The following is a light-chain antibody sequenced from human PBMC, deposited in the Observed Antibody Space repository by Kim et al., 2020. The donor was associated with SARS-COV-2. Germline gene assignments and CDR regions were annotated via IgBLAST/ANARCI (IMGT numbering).Light chain of an antibody. CDR2: GKN. Sequence: ALGQTVRITCQGDSRRSYYASWYKQKPGQALILVIYGKNNRPSGIPDRFSGSSSGNTASLTITGAQAEDEAEYYCNSRDSSGNHWVFGGGTQLTVL. V-gene: IGLV3-19*01. CDR1: SRRSYY. CDR3: NSRDSSGNHWV. J-gene: IGLJ3*02.